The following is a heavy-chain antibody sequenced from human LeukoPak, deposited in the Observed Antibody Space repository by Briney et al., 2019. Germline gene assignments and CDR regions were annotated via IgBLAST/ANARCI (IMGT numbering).Heavy chain of an antibody. CDR2: INPNSGGT. J-gene: IGHJ4*02. Sequence: ASVKISCKASGYPFTSYYMHWGRQAPGQGVEGMGWINPNSGGTNYAQKFQGRVTMTRDTSISTAYMELSRLRSDDTAVYYCARPSRSLQDYWGQGTLVTVSS. D-gene: IGHD6-13*01. CDR1: GYPFTSYY. V-gene: IGHV1-2*02. CDR3: ARPSRSLQDY.